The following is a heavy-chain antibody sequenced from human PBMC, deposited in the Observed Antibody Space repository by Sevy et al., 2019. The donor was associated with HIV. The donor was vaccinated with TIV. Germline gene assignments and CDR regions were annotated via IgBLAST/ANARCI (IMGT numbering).Heavy chain of an antibody. Sequence: GGSLRLSCAASGFTFSNYGMHWVRQAPGKGVEWVAVIWNDGSNKYYAHSVKGRFTISRDNSKNTLYLQMNSLRVEDTAVYFCARGGDFNDRSAKRDFDYWGQGTLVTVSS. J-gene: IGHJ4*02. CDR3: ARGGDFNDRSAKRDFDY. CDR1: GFTFSNYG. D-gene: IGHD3-22*01. V-gene: IGHV3-33*01. CDR2: IWNDGSNK.